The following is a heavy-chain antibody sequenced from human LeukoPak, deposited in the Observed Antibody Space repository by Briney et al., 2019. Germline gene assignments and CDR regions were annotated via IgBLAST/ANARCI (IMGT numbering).Heavy chain of an antibody. CDR2: IYYSGST. Sequence: SSETLSLTCTVSGGSFSSYFWSWIRQPPGKGLEWIGYIYYSGSTHYNSSLKSRVTISLDTSRNQFSLKLSSVTAADTAVYYCAREGAWWIGYYYYYMDVWGKGTTVTVSS. CDR3: AREGAWWIGYYYYYMDV. D-gene: IGHD5-12*01. J-gene: IGHJ6*03. CDR1: GGSFSSYF. V-gene: IGHV4-59*01.